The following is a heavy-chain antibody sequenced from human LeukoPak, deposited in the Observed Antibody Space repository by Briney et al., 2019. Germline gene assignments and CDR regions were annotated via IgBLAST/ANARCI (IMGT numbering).Heavy chain of an antibody. D-gene: IGHD3-10*01. J-gene: IGHJ5*02. V-gene: IGHV3-30*03. CDR2: ISYDGSNK. CDR1: GFTFSSYG. CDR3: ARSEVRGVIGP. Sequence: GRSLRLSCAASGFTFSSYGMHWVRQAPGKGLEWVAVISYDGSNKYYADSVKGRFTISRDNSKNTVFLQMNSLRVEDTAVYYCARSEVRGVIGPWGRGTLVTVSS.